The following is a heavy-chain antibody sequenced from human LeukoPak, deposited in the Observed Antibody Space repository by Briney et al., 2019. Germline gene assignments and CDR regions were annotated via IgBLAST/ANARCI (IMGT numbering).Heavy chain of an antibody. V-gene: IGHV1-8*01. CDR2: MNPIGGNT. CDR1: GYTFTSYD. Sequence: GASVKVSCKASGYTFTSYDINWVRHATGQGLEWMGWMNPIGGNTGYAQKIQGRVTMTRTTSISTAYMERSSLRSEDTAVYYWARGGEYYDILTGYYRTAVFDYWGQGTLVTVSS. J-gene: IGHJ4*02. CDR3: ARGGEYYDILTGYYRTAVFDY. D-gene: IGHD3-9*01.